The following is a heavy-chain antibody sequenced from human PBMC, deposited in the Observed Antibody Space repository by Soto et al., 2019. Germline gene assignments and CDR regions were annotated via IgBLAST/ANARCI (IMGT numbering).Heavy chain of an antibody. D-gene: IGHD3-22*01. CDR3: ARAPGTSGYHHYYYGMDV. J-gene: IGHJ6*02. CDR1: GFTFSSYD. Sequence: EVQLVESGGGLVQPGGSLRLSCAASGFTFSSYDMHWVRQVTGKGLEWVSAIGTAGDTFYLGSVKGRFTISRENAKKSLYLQINSLRAGDTAVYYCARAPGTSGYHHYYYGMDVWGRGTTVTVSS. V-gene: IGHV3-13*01. CDR2: IGTAGDT.